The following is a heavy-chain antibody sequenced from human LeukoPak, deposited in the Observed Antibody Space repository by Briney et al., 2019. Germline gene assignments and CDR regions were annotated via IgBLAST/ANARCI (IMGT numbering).Heavy chain of an antibody. CDR3: ARGQYGSGSYKGNYFDY. V-gene: IGHV4-34*01. CDR1: GGSFSGYY. J-gene: IGHJ4*02. Sequence: SETLSLTCAVYGGSFSGYYWSWIRQPPGKGLEWIGEINHSGSTNYNPSLKSRVTISVGTSKNQFSLKLSSVTAADTAVYYCARGQYGSGSYKGNYFDYWGQGTLVTVSS. D-gene: IGHD3-10*01. CDR2: INHSGST.